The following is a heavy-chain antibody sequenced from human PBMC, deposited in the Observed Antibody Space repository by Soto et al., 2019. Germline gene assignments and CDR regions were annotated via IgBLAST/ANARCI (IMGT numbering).Heavy chain of an antibody. D-gene: IGHD2-2*01. Sequence: QVQLVQSGAEVKKPGSSVKVSCKASGGTFSSYTISWVRQAPGQGLEWMGRIIPILAIANYAQKFQGRVTITADKSTSTAYMELSSLRSEDTAVDYCARTVVPAGFDPWGQGTLVTVSS. CDR1: GGTFSSYT. CDR2: IIPILAIA. J-gene: IGHJ5*02. V-gene: IGHV1-69*02. CDR3: ARTVVPAGFDP.